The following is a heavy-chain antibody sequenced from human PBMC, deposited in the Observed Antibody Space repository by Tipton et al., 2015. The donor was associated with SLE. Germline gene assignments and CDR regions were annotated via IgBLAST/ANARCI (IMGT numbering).Heavy chain of an antibody. CDR1: GYTFTSYG. CDR2: ISAYNGNT. CDR3: ARPASYYYGSGSYSYWYFDL. J-gene: IGHJ2*01. V-gene: IGHV1-18*01. D-gene: IGHD3-10*01. Sequence: QLVQSGAEVKKPGASVKVSCKASGYTFTSYGISWVRQAPGQGLEWMGWISAYNGNTNYAQKLQGRVTMTTDTSTSTAYVGLRSLRSDDTAVYYCARPASYYYGSGSYSYWYFDLWGRGTLVTVSS.